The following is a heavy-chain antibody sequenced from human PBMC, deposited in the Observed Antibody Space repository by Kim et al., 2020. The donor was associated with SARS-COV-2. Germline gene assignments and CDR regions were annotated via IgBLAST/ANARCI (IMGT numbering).Heavy chain of an antibody. D-gene: IGHD2-2*01. Sequence: ASVKVSCKVSGYTLTELSMHWVRQAPGKGLEWMGGFDPEDGETIYAQKFQGRVTMTEDTSTDTAYMELSSLRSEDTAVYYCATKTRYCSSTSCYWFPSLAAAGATKDAFDIWGQGTMVTVSS. CDR1: GYTLTELS. CDR3: ATKTRYCSSTSCYWFPSLAAAGATKDAFDI. J-gene: IGHJ3*02. V-gene: IGHV1-24*01. CDR2: FDPEDGET.